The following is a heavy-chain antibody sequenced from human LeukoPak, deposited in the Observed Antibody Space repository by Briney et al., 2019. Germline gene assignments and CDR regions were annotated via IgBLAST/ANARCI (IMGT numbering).Heavy chain of an antibody. V-gene: IGHV4-4*07. CDR1: GGSISSYY. D-gene: IGHD2-2*01. CDR3: ARDRCTSTSCLGAHNWFDP. Sequence: SETLSLTYTVSGGSISSYYWSWIRQPAGKGLEWIGRIYSSESTNYNPSLKSRVTMSVDTSKNQFSLKLSSVTAADTAVYYCARDRCTSTSCLGAHNWFDPWGQGTLVTVSS. CDR2: IYSSEST. J-gene: IGHJ5*02.